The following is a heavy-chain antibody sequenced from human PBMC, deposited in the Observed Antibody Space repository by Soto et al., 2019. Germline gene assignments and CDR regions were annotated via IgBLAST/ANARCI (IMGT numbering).Heavy chain of an antibody. D-gene: IGHD5-18*01. Sequence: ASVKVSCKASGYTFTIYAMHWVRQAPGQRLEWMGWINAGNGNTKYSQKFQGRVTITRDTSASTAYMELSSLRSEDTAVYYCARDPGYSYGYNWDQGTLVTVSP. CDR2: INAGNGNT. CDR3: ARDPGYSYGYN. CDR1: GYTFTIYA. J-gene: IGHJ4*02. V-gene: IGHV1-3*01.